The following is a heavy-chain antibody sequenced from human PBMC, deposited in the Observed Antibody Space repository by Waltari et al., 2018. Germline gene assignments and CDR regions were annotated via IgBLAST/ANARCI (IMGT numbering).Heavy chain of an antibody. CDR2: INHSGST. V-gene: IGHV4-34*01. D-gene: IGHD3-16*02. CDR3: ARTTPDWGYYDYVWGSYRPTFDY. CDR1: GGSFRGYY. J-gene: IGHJ4*02. Sequence: QVQLQQWGAGLLKPSETLSLTCAVYGGSFRGYYWRWIRQPPGKGLEWLGEINHSGSTNYNPSLKSRVTISVDTSKNQFSLKLSSVTAADTAVYYCARTTPDWGYYDYVWGSYRPTFDYWGQGTLVTVSS.